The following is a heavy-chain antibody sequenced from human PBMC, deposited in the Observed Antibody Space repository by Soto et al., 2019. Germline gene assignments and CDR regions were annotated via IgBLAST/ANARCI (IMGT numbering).Heavy chain of an antibody. V-gene: IGHV3-21*01. CDR1: GFTFSSYS. J-gene: IGHJ4*02. CDR3: ARSMDLGELSRLPYFDY. CDR2: ISSSSSYI. Sequence: GGSLRLSCAASGFTFSSYSMNWVRQAPGKGLEWVSSISSSSSYIYYADSVKGRFTISRDNAKNSLYLQMNSLRAEDTAVYYCARSMDLGELSRLPYFDYWGQGTLVTVSS. D-gene: IGHD3-16*02.